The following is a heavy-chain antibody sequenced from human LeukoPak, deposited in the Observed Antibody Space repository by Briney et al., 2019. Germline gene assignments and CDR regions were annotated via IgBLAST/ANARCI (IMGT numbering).Heavy chain of an antibody. CDR2: IIPILGIA. CDR3: ARDVPLGGGNWFDP. Sequence: GASAKVSCKASGGTFSRYAISWVRQAPGQGLEWMGRIIPILGIANYAQKFQGRVTITADKSTSTAYMELSSLRSEDTAVYYCARDVPLGGGNWFDPWGQGTLVTVSS. V-gene: IGHV1-69*04. J-gene: IGHJ5*02. D-gene: IGHD3-16*01. CDR1: GGTFSRYA.